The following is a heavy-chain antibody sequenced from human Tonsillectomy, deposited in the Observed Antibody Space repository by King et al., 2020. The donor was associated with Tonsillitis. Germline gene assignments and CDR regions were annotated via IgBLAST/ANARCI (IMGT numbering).Heavy chain of an antibody. CDR2: IIPIFGTA. CDR3: ARENLSYDYVWGSYLPGAFDI. V-gene: IGHV1-69*12. CDR1: GGTFSSYA. D-gene: IGHD3-16*02. Sequence: QLVQSGAEVKKPGSSVKVSCKASGGTFSSYAISWVRQAPGQGLEWMGGIIPIFGTANYAQKLQGRVTITADESTSTAYMELSSLRSEDTAVYYCARENLSYDYVWGSYLPGAFDIWGQGTMVTVSS. J-gene: IGHJ3*02.